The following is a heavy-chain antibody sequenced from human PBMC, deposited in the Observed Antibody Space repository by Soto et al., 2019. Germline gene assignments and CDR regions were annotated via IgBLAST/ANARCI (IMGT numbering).Heavy chain of an antibody. CDR3: TTDYYYYYYMDV. V-gene: IGHV3-15*01. Sequence: EVQLVESGGGLVKPGGSLRLSCAASGFTFSNAWMSWVRQAPGKGLEWVGRIKSKTDGGTTDYAAPVKGRFTISRDDSKNPLYLQMNSLKTEDTAVYYCTTDYYYYYYMDVWGKGTTVTVSS. CDR2: IKSKTDGGTT. CDR1: GFTFSNAW. J-gene: IGHJ6*03.